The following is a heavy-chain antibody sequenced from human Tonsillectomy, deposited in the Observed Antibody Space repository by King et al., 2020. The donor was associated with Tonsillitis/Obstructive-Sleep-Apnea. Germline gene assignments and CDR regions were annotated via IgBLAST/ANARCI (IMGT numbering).Heavy chain of an antibody. V-gene: IGHV3-15*07. Sequence: VQLVESGGGLVKPGGSLRLSCAASGFTFSNAWMNWVRQAPGKGLEWVGRIKSKTDGGTTDYAAPVKGRFTISRDDSKNTLYLQMNSLKTEDTAVYYCTTRSIAVAGNAYYYDSSGYWDYWYFDLWGRGTLVTVSS. CDR3: TTRSIAVAGNAYYYDSSGYWDYWYFDL. D-gene: IGHD3-22*01. CDR1: GFTFSNAW. J-gene: IGHJ2*01. CDR2: IKSKTDGGTT.